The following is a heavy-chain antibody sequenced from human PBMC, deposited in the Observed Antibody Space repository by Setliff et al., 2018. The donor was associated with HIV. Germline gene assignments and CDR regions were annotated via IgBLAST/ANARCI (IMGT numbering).Heavy chain of an antibody. J-gene: IGHJ4*02. V-gene: IGHV1-18*01. CDR2: ISANNGNT. Sequence: GASVKVSCKASGYTFTSYGLNWVRQAPGQGLEWVGWISANNGNTNYAQKLQGRVTMTTDTSTSTAYMELESLRSDDTAVYYCAREARDVVRGVIIADYWGRGTLVTVSS. CDR3: AREARDVVRGVIIADY. CDR1: GYTFTSYG. D-gene: IGHD3-10*01.